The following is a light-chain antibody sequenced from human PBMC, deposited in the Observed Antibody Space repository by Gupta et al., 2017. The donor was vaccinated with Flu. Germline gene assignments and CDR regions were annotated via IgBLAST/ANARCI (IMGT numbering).Light chain of an antibody. CDR2: GGS. V-gene: IGLV2-14*03. J-gene: IGLJ2*01. CDR1: SSDGGCYKY. CDR3: RPYTSSRVV. Sequence: QAINTSWTGNSSDGGCYKYGSRHQHDPGKAHQIMIYGGSNTTSGGSNPFSCSKSGNTAPLTIAGLQAEDEDDYYCRPYTSSRVVFGGGTKLTVL.